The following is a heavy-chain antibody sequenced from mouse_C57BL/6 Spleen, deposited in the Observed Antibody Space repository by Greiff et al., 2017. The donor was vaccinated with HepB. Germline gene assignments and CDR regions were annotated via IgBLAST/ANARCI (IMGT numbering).Heavy chain of an antibody. CDR3: ASDGYDFDY. CDR2: IYPGDGDT. V-gene: IGHV1-82*01. J-gene: IGHJ2*01. D-gene: IGHD2-2*01. Sequence: VQLQESGPELVKPGASVKISCKASGYAFSSSWMNWVKQRPGKGLEWIGRIYPGDGDTNYNGKFKGKATLTADKSSSTAYMQLSSLTSEDSAVYFCASDGYDFDYWGQGTTLTVSS. CDR1: GYAFSSSW.